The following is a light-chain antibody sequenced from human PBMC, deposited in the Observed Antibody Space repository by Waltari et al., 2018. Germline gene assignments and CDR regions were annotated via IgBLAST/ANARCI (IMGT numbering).Light chain of an antibody. Sequence: QSALTQPASVSGSPGQSITITCTGTSGDVGRYNYVSWFQQHPGKAPKLMIYDVTKRPSGISDRCSGSKSGNTASLTISGLQADDEADYYCSSYTSDTTLIFGGGTELTVL. CDR1: SGDVGRYNY. V-gene: IGLV2-14*01. CDR3: SSYTSDTTLI. CDR2: DVT. J-gene: IGLJ2*01.